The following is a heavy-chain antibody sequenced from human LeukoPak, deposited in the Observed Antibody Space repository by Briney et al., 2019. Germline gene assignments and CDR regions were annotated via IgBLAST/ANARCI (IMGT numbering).Heavy chain of an antibody. V-gene: IGHV4-34*01. CDR1: GGSFSGYY. J-gene: IGHJ4*02. CDR2: INHSGGT. CDR3: ARGAPAVATIDY. Sequence: SETLSLTCAVYGGSFSGYYWSWIRQPPGKGLEWIGEINHSGGTNYNPSLKSRVTISVDTSKNQFSLKLSSVTAADTAMYYCARGAPAVATIDYWGQGTLVTVSS. D-gene: IGHD5-12*01.